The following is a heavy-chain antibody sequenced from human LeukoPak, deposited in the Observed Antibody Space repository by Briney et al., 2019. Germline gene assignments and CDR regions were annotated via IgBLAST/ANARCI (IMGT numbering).Heavy chain of an antibody. CDR3: ARAEGSGSYYA. J-gene: IGHJ4*02. V-gene: IGHV4-59*12. Sequence: SETLSLTCTVSGGTISRYYWSWIRQSPGKGLEWIGYIYSTGSTNSSPSLKSRVTISVDTSKNQFSLQLNSVTPEDTAVYYCARAEGSGSYYAWGQGTLVTVSS. CDR1: GGTISRYY. D-gene: IGHD3-10*01. CDR2: IYSTGST.